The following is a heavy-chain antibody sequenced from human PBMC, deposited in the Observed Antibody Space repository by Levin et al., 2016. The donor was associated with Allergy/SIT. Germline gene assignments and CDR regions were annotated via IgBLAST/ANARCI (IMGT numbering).Heavy chain of an antibody. D-gene: IGHD6-13*01. V-gene: IGHV4-59*08. Sequence: WIRQPPGKGLEWIGYIYYSGSTNYNPSLKSRVTISVDTSKNQFSLKLSSVTAADTAVYYCARLYSSSWYNLPYYYYYGMDVWGQGTTVTVSS. CDR2: IYYSGST. CDR3: ARLYSSSWYNLPYYYYYGMDV. J-gene: IGHJ6*02.